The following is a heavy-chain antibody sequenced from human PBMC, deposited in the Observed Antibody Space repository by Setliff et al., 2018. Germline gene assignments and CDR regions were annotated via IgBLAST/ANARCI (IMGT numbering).Heavy chain of an antibody. Sequence: PGGSLRLSCAASGFTFSTSAMTWVRQAPGEGLEWVSAISSDGTSVYYVGSVRGRFTISRDNSKNTLYLQMNNLRAEDTAVYYCAKDRTVVAGTSYFDYWGQGILVTVSS. CDR3: AKDRTVVAGTSYFDY. CDR1: GFTFSTSA. V-gene: IGHV3-23*01. J-gene: IGHJ4*02. CDR2: ISSDGTSV. D-gene: IGHD6-19*01.